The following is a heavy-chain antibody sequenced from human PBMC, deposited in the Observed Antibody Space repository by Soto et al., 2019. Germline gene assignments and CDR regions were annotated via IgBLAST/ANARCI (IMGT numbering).Heavy chain of an antibody. J-gene: IGHJ5*02. CDR1: GGDISTYY. Sequence: QVQLQESGPGLVKPSETLSLTCTVSGGDISTYYWSWIRQPAGKGLEWIGRIYSSGSTKYNPSLKCRVTMSLDPSKNQFSLRLSSVTAADTAVYYCERGQRFSNWFDPWGQGTLVTVSS. CDR3: ERGQRFSNWFDP. V-gene: IGHV4-4*07. CDR2: IYSSGST. D-gene: IGHD3-3*01.